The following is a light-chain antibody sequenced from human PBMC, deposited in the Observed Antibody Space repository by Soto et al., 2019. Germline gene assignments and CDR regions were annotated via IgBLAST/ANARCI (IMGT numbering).Light chain of an antibody. CDR1: QSVRGTS. CDR3: QHYGSSPPIT. J-gene: IGKJ5*01. Sequence: DIVLTQSPCTLSLSLGERATLSCRASQSVRGTSLAWYQQKPGQAPRLLIYDASSRATGIPDRFSGGGSGTDFTLTISRLEPEDFAVYYCQHYGSSPPITFGQGTRLEI. CDR2: DAS. V-gene: IGKV3-20*01.